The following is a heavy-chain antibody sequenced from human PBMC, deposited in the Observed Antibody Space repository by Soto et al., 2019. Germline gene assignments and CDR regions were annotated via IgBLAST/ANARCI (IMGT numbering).Heavy chain of an antibody. V-gene: IGHV3-23*01. CDR3: ANDYVEVVTVTGLDY. D-gene: IGHD2-21*02. Sequence: VQLLESGGGLVQPGGSLRLSCAASGFTFRTYAMNWVRQAPGKGLEWVSGISGSGISTYYADSVKGRFTISRDNSKNTIYRQIDSLRAEDTAVYNCANDYVEVVTVTGLDYSGKGSLVIVS. CDR2: ISGSGIST. J-gene: IGHJ4*02. CDR1: GFTFRTYA.